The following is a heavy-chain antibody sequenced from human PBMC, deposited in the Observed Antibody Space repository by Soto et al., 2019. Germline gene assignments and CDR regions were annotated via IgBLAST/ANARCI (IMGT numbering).Heavy chain of an antibody. CDR3: ARHPHTGYCSGGSCYSPLYWYFDL. V-gene: IGHV4-39*01. CDR1: GGSISSSSYY. J-gene: IGHJ2*01. Sequence: QLQLQESGPGLVKPSETLSLTCTVSGGSISSSSYYWGWIRQPPGKGLEWIGSIYYSGSTYYNPSLKSRVTISVDTSKNQFSLKLSSVTAADTAVYYCARHPHTGYCSGGSCYSPLYWYFDLWGRGTLVTVSS. CDR2: IYYSGST. D-gene: IGHD2-15*01.